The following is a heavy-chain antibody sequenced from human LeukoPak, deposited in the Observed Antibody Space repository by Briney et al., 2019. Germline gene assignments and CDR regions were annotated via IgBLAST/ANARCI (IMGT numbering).Heavy chain of an antibody. CDR2: ISGSGGST. Sequence: GGSLRLSCAASGFTFSSYAMSWVRQAPGKGLEWVSAISGSGGSTYYADSVKGRFTISRDNSKNTLYLQMNSLRAEDTAVYYCAKASGYYYDGSGYSDYWGQGTLVTVSS. CDR1: GFTFSSYA. V-gene: IGHV3-23*01. J-gene: IGHJ4*02. CDR3: AKASGYYYDGSGYSDY. D-gene: IGHD3-22*01.